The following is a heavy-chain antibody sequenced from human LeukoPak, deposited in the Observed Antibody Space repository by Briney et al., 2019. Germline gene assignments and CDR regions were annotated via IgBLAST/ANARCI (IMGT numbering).Heavy chain of an antibody. CDR2: INHSGST. V-gene: IGHV4-34*01. CDR3: ARLLTGYYGGDY. J-gene: IGHJ4*02. Sequence: SETLSLTCAVYGGSFSGYYWSWIRQPPGKGLEWIGEINHSGSTNYNPSLKSRVTTSVDTSENQFSLKLSSVTAADTAVYYCARLLTGYYGGDYWGQGTLVTVSS. D-gene: IGHD3-9*01. CDR1: GGSFSGYY.